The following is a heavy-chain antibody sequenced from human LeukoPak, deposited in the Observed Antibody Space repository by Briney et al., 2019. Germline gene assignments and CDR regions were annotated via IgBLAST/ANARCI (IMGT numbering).Heavy chain of an antibody. CDR1: GGSISSGGYY. Sequence: SQTLSLTCTVSGGSISSGGYYWSWIRQHPGKGLEWIGYIYYSGSIYYNPSLKSRVTISVDTSKNQFSLKLSSVTAADTAVYYCARVRCSSTSSPYCYYYYMDVWGKGTTVTVSS. CDR3: ARVRCSSTSSPYCYYYYMDV. J-gene: IGHJ6*03. D-gene: IGHD2-2*01. CDR2: IYYSGSI. V-gene: IGHV4-31*03.